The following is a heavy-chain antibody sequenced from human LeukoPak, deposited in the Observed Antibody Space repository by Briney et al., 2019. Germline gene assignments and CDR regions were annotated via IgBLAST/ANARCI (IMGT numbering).Heavy chain of an antibody. CDR1: GFTVSTYY. D-gene: IGHD3-16*01. Sequence: GGSLRLSCAVSGFTVSTYYMSWVRQAPGKGLEWVSYISSSSSTIYYADSVKGRFTISRDNAKNSLYLQMNSLRADDTAVYYCAKAPGGIVGYWGQGTLVTVSS. J-gene: IGHJ4*02. V-gene: IGHV3-48*01. CDR2: ISSSSSTI. CDR3: AKAPGGIVGY.